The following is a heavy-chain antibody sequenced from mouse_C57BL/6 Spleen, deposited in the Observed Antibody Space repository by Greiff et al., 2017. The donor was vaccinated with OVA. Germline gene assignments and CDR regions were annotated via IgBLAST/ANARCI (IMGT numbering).Heavy chain of an antibody. CDR2: IDPSDSYT. CDR3: AKITTVEWYFDV. J-gene: IGHJ1*03. CDR1: GYTFTSSW. D-gene: IGHD1-1*01. Sequence: VQLQQPGAELVMPGASVKLSCKASGYTFTSSWMHWVKQRPGQGLAWIGEIDPSDSYTNSNQKFKGKSTLTVDKSSSTAYMQLSSLTSEDSAVYYCAKITTVEWYFDVWGTGTTVTVSS. V-gene: IGHV1-69*01.